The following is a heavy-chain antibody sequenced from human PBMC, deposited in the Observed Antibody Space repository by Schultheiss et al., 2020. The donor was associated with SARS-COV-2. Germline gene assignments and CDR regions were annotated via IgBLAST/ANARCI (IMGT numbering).Heavy chain of an antibody. V-gene: IGHV3-53*01. Sequence: GGSLRLSCAASGFTVSSNYMSWVRQAPGKGLEWVSVIYSGGSTYYADSVKGRFTISRDNAKNTLYLQMNSLRAEDTAVYYCARTATSCSGGSCYRVVFGMDVWGRGTTVTVSS. D-gene: IGHD2-15*01. CDR1: GFTVSSNY. CDR3: ARTATSCSGGSCYRVVFGMDV. CDR2: IYSGGST. J-gene: IGHJ6*02.